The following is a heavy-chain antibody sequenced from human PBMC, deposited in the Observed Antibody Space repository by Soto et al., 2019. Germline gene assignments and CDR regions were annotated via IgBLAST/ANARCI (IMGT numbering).Heavy chain of an antibody. V-gene: IGHV3-43*01. CDR2: ISWDGGST. CDR3: AKVDTAMVVNDAFDI. D-gene: IGHD5-18*01. CDR1: GFTFDDYT. J-gene: IGHJ3*02. Sequence: GGSLRLSCAASGFTFDDYTMHWVRQAPGKGLEWVSLISWDGGSTYYADSVKGRFTISRDNSKNSLYLQMNSLRTEDTALYYCAKVDTAMVVNDAFDIWGQGTMVTVSS.